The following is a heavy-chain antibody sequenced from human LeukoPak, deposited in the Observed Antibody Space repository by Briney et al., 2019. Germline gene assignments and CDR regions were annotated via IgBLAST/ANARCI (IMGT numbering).Heavy chain of an antibody. Sequence: PSETLSLTCTVSGYSISSGYYWGWIRQPPGKGLEWIGSIYHSGSTYYNPSLKSRVTISVDTSKNQFSLKLSSVTAADTAVYYCAREEHTTGTLFDYWGQGTLVTVSS. CDR2: IYHSGST. V-gene: IGHV4-38-2*02. CDR1: GYSISSGYY. CDR3: AREEHTTGTLFDY. D-gene: IGHD1-1*01. J-gene: IGHJ4*02.